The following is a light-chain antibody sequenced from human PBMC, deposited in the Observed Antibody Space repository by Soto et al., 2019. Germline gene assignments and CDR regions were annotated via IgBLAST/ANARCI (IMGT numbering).Light chain of an antibody. Sequence: EVVLTQSPGTLSLSPGERVTLSCRASPSVASSYLAWYQQKPGRAPRLLFYSASSRATGIPDRFSGSGSGTDFTLTIGRLEPEDFAVYYCHHFGSLPETFGQGTNVE. CDR2: SAS. CDR1: PSVASSY. J-gene: IGKJ1*01. CDR3: HHFGSLPET. V-gene: IGKV3-20*01.